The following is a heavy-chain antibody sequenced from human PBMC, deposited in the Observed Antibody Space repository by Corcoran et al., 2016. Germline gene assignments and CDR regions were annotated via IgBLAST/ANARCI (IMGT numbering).Heavy chain of an antibody. CDR3: TRVDRAGPPPPYYFDY. CDR1: GFTFGDYA. J-gene: IGHJ4*02. CDR2: IRSKADGGTT. V-gene: IGHV3-49*05. Sequence: EVQLVESGGGLVKPGRSLRLSCTASGFTFGDYAMSWFRQAPGKGLEWVGFIRSKADGGTTEYAASVKGRFTISRDDSKSIAYLQMNSLKTEDTAVYYCTRVDRAGPPPPYYFDYWGQGTLVTVSS. D-gene: IGHD3-10*01.